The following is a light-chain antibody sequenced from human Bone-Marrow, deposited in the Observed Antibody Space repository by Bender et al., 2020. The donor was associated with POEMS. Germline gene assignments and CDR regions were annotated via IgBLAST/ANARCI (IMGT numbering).Light chain of an antibody. V-gene: IGLV1-51*01. CDR1: SSNIGNNY. CDR3: GTGDSSLSVV. CDR2: DNN. J-gene: IGLJ2*01. Sequence: QSVLTQPPSVSAAPGQKVTISCSGSSSNIGNNYVSWYQQFPGTAPKLLIYDNNQRPSGIPDRFSGSKSGTSATLGITGLQTGDEADYYCGTGDSSLSVVFGGGTKLTVL.